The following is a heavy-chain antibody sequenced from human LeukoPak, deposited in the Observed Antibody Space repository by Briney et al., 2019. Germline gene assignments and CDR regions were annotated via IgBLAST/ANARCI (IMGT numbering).Heavy chain of an antibody. Sequence: GGTLRVSCAGPGFSPSSDGMSSVCATPRKGLGWGSELSGGGGSTYYADSVKGRFNISRDNSKNTLYLQMNGLRAEDTAVYYCAKDQGSGYGNWGQGTLVTVSS. J-gene: IGHJ4*02. D-gene: IGHD5-12*01. CDR3: AKDQGSGYGN. CDR2: LSGGGGST. V-gene: IGHV3-23*01. CDR1: GFSPSSDG.